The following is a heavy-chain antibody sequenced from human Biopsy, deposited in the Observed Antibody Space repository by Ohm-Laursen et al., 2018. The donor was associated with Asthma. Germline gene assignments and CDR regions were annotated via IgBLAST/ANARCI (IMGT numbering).Heavy chain of an antibody. J-gene: IGHJ4*02. CDR2: IYSGGTS. CDR3: ARGDSSNWSHYYFDY. V-gene: IGHV3-53*01. D-gene: IGHD3-22*01. Sequence: SLRLSCTASGFAVSRDHMFWVRQAPGKGLEWVSVIYSGGTSHTADSVRGRFTISRDYSKNTLYPQMHGLRAEDTAVYYCARGDSSNWSHYYFDYWGQGTLVTVSS. CDR1: GFAVSRDH.